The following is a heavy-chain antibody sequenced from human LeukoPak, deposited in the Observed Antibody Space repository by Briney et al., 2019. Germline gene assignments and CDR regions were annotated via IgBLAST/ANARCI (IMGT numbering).Heavy chain of an antibody. CDR2: INPNSGGT. J-gene: IGHJ4*02. CDR3: ARDRGTDYDFWSGYFDY. D-gene: IGHD3-3*01. Sequence: GASVKVSCKASGYTFTGYYMHWVRQAPGQGLEWMGWINPNSGGTNYAQEFQGRVTMTRDTSISTAYMELSRLRSDDTAVYYCARDRGTDYDFWSGYFDYWGQGTLVTVSS. V-gene: IGHV1-2*02. CDR1: GYTFTGYY.